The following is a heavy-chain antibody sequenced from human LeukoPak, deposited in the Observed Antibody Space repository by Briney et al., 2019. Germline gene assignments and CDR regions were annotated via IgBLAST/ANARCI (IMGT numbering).Heavy chain of an antibody. J-gene: IGHJ4*02. CDR3: ARDAWFGAGRTFDY. CDR1: GDSISSGSYY. CDR2: IYTSGST. V-gene: IGHV4-61*02. D-gene: IGHD3-10*01. Sequence: SETLPLTCSVSGDSISSGSYYWSWIRQPAGKGLEWIGRIYTSGSTNYIPSLKSRLTISVDTSKNQFSLRLSSVTAADTAVYYCARDAWFGAGRTFDYWGQGTLVTVSS.